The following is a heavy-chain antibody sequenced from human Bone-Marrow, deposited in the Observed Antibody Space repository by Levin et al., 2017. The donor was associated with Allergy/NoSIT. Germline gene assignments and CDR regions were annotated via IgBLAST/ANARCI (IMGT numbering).Heavy chain of an antibody. V-gene: IGHV3-48*03. CDR2: ISSSGSTI. J-gene: IGHJ6*02. CDR3: ARDLVVVTGGDYYYYYGMDV. Sequence: GGSLRLSCAASGFTFSSYEMNWVRQAPGKGLEWVSYISSSGSTIYYADSVKGRFTISRDNAKNSLYLQMNSLRAEDTAVYYCARDLVVVTGGDYYYYYGMDVWGQGTTVTVSS. D-gene: IGHD3-22*01. CDR1: GFTFSSYE.